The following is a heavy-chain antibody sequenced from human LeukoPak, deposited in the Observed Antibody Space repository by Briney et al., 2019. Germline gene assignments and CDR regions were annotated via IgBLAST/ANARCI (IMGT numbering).Heavy chain of an antibody. Sequence: PGGSLRLSCAASGFTFSSYAMSWVRQAPGKGLEWVSAISGSGGSTYYADSVKGRFTISRDNSKNTLYLQMASLRAEDTAVYYCARMGIAAVGAYYFDYWGQGTLVAVSS. CDR2: ISGSGGST. CDR1: GFTFSSYA. CDR3: ARMGIAAVGAYYFDY. J-gene: IGHJ4*02. D-gene: IGHD6-13*01. V-gene: IGHV3-23*01.